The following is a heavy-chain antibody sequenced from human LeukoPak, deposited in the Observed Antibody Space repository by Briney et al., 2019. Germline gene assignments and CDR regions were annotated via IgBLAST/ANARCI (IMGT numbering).Heavy chain of an antibody. D-gene: IGHD3-22*01. CDR1: GGSISSYY. Sequence: PSETLSLTCTVSGGSISSYYWSWIRQPPGKGLEWIGYIYYSGSTNYNPSLKSRVTISVDTSKNQFSLKLSSVTAADTAVYYCVRAVVIRDYYYGMDVWGQGTTVTVSS. CDR3: VRAVVIRDYYYGMDV. V-gene: IGHV4-59*01. CDR2: IYYSGST. J-gene: IGHJ6*02.